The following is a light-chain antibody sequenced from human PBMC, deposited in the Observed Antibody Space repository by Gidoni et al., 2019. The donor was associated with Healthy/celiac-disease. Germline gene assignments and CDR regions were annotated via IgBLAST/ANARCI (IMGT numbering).Light chain of an antibody. V-gene: IGLV1-40*01. CDR3: QSYDSSRSPHVV. CDR1: SSNIGAGYD. Sequence: QSVLTQPPSVSGAPGQRVTISCTGSSSNIGAGYDVHWYQQLPGTAPKLLIYGNSNPPSGVPDRFSGSKSGTSASLAITGLQAEDEADYYCQSYDSSRSPHVVFGGGTKLTV. J-gene: IGLJ2*01. CDR2: GNS.